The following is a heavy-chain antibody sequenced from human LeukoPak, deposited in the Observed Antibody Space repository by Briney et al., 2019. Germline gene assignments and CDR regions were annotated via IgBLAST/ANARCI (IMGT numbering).Heavy chain of an antibody. CDR1: GYSFTSYW. Sequence: GESLKISCKGSGYSFTSYWIGWVRQMPGKGLEWMGIIYPGDSDTRYSPSFQGQVTISADKSISTAYLQWSSLKASDTAMYYCARHEWAGSDWYRDDYWGQGTLVTVSS. J-gene: IGHJ4*02. CDR3: ARHEWAGSDWYRDDY. CDR2: IYPGDSDT. V-gene: IGHV5-51*01. D-gene: IGHD6-19*01.